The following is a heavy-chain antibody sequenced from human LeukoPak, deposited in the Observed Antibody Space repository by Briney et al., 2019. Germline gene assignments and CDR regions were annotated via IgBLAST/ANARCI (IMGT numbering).Heavy chain of an antibody. CDR1: GGSISSYY. D-gene: IGHD3-10*01. CDR3: ARENGPGITMVRGVFDP. Sequence: ASETLSLTCTVSGGSISSYYWSWIRQPPGKGLEWIGYIYYSGSTNYNPSLKSRVTISVDTSKNQFSLKLSSVTAADTAVYYCARENGPGITMVRGVFDPWGQGTLVTVSS. J-gene: IGHJ5*02. CDR2: IYYSGST. V-gene: IGHV4-59*01.